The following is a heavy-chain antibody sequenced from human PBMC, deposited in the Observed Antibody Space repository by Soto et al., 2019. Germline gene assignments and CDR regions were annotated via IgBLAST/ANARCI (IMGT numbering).Heavy chain of an antibody. Sequence: EVQLWESGGGLVQPGGSLRLSCAASGFTFSRYAMNWVRQAPGKGLEWVSAISGSGGSTYYADSVKGRFTISRDNSKNTLYLQMNSLRAEDTAVYYCAKEEWSLGDEGYWGQGTLVTVSS. J-gene: IGHJ4*02. V-gene: IGHV3-23*01. D-gene: IGHD3-3*01. CDR1: GFTFSRYA. CDR3: AKEEWSLGDEGY. CDR2: ISGSGGST.